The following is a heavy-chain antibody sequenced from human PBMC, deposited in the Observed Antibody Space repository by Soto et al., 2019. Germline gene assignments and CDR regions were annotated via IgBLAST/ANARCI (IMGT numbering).Heavy chain of an antibody. CDR2: IYYSGST. D-gene: IGHD4-17*01. V-gene: IGHV4-59*01. CDR1: GGSISSYY. CDR3: AIQVPRLREGYYYSMDV. Sequence: PSETLSLTCTVSGGSISSYYWSWIRQPPGKGLEWIGYIYYSGSTNYNPSLKSRVTISVDTSKNQFSLKLSSVTAADTAVYYCAIQVPRLREGYYYSMDVWGNGTTVTVSS. J-gene: IGHJ6*03.